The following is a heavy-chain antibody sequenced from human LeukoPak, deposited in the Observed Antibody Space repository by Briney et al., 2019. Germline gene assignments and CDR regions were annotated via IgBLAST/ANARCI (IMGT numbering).Heavy chain of an antibody. CDR1: GGSISSSSYY. J-gene: IGHJ4*02. CDR3: ARARGGNFDY. V-gene: IGHV4-39*01. D-gene: IGHD3-16*01. CDR2: IYYSGST. Sequence: SETLSLTCTVSGGSISSSSYYWGWIRQPPGKGLEWIGSIYYSGSTYCNPSLKSRVTISVDTSKNQFSLKLSSVTAADTAVYYCARARGGNFDYWGQGTLVTVSS.